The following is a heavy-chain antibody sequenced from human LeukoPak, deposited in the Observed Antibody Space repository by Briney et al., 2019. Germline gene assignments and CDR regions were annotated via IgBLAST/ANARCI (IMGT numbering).Heavy chain of an antibody. Sequence: GGSLRLSCAASGFIFSSYGMHWVRQAPGKGLEWVAFIRYDGIKKYYADSVKGRFTISRDNAKNSLYLKMNSLRAEDTAVYYCARADDSSSGYFDYWGQGTLVTVSS. CDR2: IRYDGIKK. CDR1: GFIFSSYG. J-gene: IGHJ4*02. D-gene: IGHD6-6*01. V-gene: IGHV3-30*02. CDR3: ARADDSSSGYFDY.